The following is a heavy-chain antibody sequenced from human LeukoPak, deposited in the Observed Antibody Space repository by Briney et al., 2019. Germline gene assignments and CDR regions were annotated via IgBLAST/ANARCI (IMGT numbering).Heavy chain of an antibody. J-gene: IGHJ3*02. D-gene: IGHD3-22*01. CDR2: IRSKAYGGTT. CDR1: GFTFGDYA. CDR3: TRDRVWLLGPDDAFDI. Sequence: GGSLRLSCTASGFTFGDYAMSWFRQAPGKGLEWVGFIRSKAYGGTTEYAASVKGRFTISRDDSKSIACLQMNSLKTEDTAVYYCTRDRVWLLGPDDAFDIWGQGTMVTVSS. V-gene: IGHV3-49*03.